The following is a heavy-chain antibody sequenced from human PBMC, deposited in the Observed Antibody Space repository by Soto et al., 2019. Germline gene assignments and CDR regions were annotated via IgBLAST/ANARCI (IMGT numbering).Heavy chain of an antibody. CDR2: INHSGST. J-gene: IGHJ4*01. CDR3: VKDHPALEY. V-gene: IGHV4-34*01. Sequence: SETLSLTCAVYGGSFSGYYWTWIRQPPGTGLEWIGEINHSGSTNYNPSLKSRVTISRDNSKNTLFLQMNSLRPEDTAMYYCVKDHPALEYWGHGTLVTVSS. CDR1: GGSFSGYY.